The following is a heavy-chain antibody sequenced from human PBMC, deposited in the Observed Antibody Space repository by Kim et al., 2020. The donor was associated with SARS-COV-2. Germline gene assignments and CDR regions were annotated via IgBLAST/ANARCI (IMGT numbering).Heavy chain of an antibody. V-gene: IGHV3-23*01. Sequence: GGSLRLSCAASGFTFSSYAMSWVRQAPGKGLEWVSGISGGGGSTYYADSVKGRFTISRDNSNNTLYLQMNSLRAEDTAVYYCAKDHGYSYAYQVGDFDYWGQGTLVTVSS. CDR1: GFTFSSYA. CDR2: ISGGGGST. D-gene: IGHD5-18*01. J-gene: IGHJ4*02. CDR3: AKDHGYSYAYQVGDFDY.